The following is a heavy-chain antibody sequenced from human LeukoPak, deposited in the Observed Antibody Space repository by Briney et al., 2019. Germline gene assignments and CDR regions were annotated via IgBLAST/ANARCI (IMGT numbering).Heavy chain of an antibody. D-gene: IGHD6-19*01. CDR1: GFTISSHG. CDR2: IAHHGNTE. J-gene: IGHJ5*02. CDR3: AKDWGSGGWYNYFDP. V-gene: IGHV3-30*18. Sequence: GALRLSCAVSGFTISSHGMHWVRQAPGKGPEWVAMIAHHGNTEYYGDSVKGRFTISRDNSKNTLYLQMDSLRAEDTAVYHCAKDWGSGGWYNYFDPWGQGTLVTVSS.